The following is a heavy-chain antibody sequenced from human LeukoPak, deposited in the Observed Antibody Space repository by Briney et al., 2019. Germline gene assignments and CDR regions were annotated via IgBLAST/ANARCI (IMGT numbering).Heavy chain of an antibody. CDR1: GGTFSSYA. CDR3: ARVGSGSYYAFFDY. Sequence: GASVTVSCKASGGTFSSYAISWVRQAPGQGLEWMGGIIPIFGTANYAQKFQGRVTITADESTSTAYMELSSLRSEDTAVYYCARVGSGSYYAFFDYWGQGTLVTVSS. CDR2: IIPIFGTA. J-gene: IGHJ4*02. V-gene: IGHV1-69*01. D-gene: IGHD3-10*01.